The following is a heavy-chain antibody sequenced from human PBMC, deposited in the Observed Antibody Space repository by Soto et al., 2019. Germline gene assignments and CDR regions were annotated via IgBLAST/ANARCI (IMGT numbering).Heavy chain of an antibody. CDR2: IWYDGSNK. V-gene: IGHV3-33*01. D-gene: IGHD2-15*01. CDR1: GFTFSGYG. J-gene: IGHJ5*02. CDR3: ARSGSRSHWFDT. Sequence: QVQLVESGGGVVQPGRSLRLSCATSGFTFSGYGMHWVRQAPGKGLEWVAVIWYDGSNKYYADSVKGRFIISRDNSKKTLSQQMNGLRAEDMAVYYCARSGSRSHWFDTWGQGTLVTVSS.